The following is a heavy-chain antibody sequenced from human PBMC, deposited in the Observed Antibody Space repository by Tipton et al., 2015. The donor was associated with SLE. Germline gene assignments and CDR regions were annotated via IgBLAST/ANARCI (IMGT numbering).Heavy chain of an antibody. CDR3: ARAGGSDLRGLEY. J-gene: IGHJ4*02. CDR1: GYSISSSNW. CDR2: IYYSGST. V-gene: IGHV4-28*06. Sequence: TLSLTCIVSGYSISSSNWWGWIRQPPGKGLEWIGYIYYSGSTNYNPSLKSRVTMSIDTSKNQFSLKLSSVTALDTAVYYCARAGGSDLRGLEYWGQGTPVTVSS. D-gene: IGHD3-16*01.